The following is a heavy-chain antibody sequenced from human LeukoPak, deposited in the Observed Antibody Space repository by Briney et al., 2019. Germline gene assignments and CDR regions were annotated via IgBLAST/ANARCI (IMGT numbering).Heavy chain of an antibody. J-gene: IGHJ4*02. V-gene: IGHV3-23*01. D-gene: IGHD2-2*01. CDR1: GFTISSYA. Sequence: GGSLSLSCAASGFTISSYAISWVRQAPGKGLEWVSCISGSTGTTYYADSVKGRFTISRDTAKNTLYLQMNSPRAEATAVYYCAKQKGVSWYAEEDYWGQGSLVTVSS. CDR2: ISGSTGTT. CDR3: AKQKGVSWYAEEDY.